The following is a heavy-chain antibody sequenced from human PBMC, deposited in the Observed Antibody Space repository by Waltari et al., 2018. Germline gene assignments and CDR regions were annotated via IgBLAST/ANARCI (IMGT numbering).Heavy chain of an antibody. D-gene: IGHD7-27*01. J-gene: IGHJ4*02. CDR1: EYTFSAYS. Sequence: QAQLVQSGAEVKDPGASVKVSCKASEYTFSAYSINRVRQAPGQGRGWMGWTNPKSGVTKYAQSFQGRVTMTRDTSINTVYMELSILRSDDTALYYCAAVIRPGRTLPWGYWGQGTLVTVSS. CDR2: TNPKSGVT. CDR3: AAVIRPGRTLPWGY. V-gene: IGHV1-2*02.